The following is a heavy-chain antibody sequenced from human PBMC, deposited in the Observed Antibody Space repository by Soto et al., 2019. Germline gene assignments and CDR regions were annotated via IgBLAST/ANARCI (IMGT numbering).Heavy chain of an antibody. CDR2: IYWDDDK. CDR3: AHRPSYCSGGSCYSGFDY. V-gene: IGHV2-5*02. CDR1: GFSLSTSGVG. Sequence: QITLKESGPTLVKPTQTLTPTCTFSGFSLSTSGVGVGWIRQPPGKALEWLALIYWDDDKRYSPSLKSRLTITKDTSKKQVVLTMTNMDPVDTATYYCAHRPSYCSGGSCYSGFDYWGQGTLVTVSS. D-gene: IGHD2-15*01. J-gene: IGHJ4*02.